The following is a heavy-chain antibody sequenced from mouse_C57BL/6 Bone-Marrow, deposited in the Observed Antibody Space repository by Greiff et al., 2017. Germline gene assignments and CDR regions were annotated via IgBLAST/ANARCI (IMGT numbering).Heavy chain of an antibody. CDR1: GYTFTSYG. V-gene: IGHV1-81*01. D-gene: IGHD1-1*01. CDR3: AREGYYYGSSYFDY. CDR2: IYPRSGNT. Sequence: VQLQQSGAELARPGASVKLSCKASGYTFTSYGISWVKQRTGPGLEWIGEIYPRSGNTYYNEKFKGKATLTADKSSSTAYMELRSLTSEDSAVYFCAREGYYYGSSYFDYWGQGTTLTVSS. J-gene: IGHJ2*01.